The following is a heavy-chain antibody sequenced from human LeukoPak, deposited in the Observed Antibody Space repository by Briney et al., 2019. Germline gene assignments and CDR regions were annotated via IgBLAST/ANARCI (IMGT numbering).Heavy chain of an antibody. V-gene: IGHV1-3*03. CDR2: INAGNGNT. D-gene: IGHD3-10*01. CDR3: AREGMVRGNFDY. Sequence: ASVKVSCKASGYTFTSYAMHWVRQAPGQRLEWMGWINAGNGNTKYSQEFQGRVTITRDTSASTAYVELSSLRSEDMAVYYCAREGMVRGNFDYWGQGTLVTVSS. J-gene: IGHJ4*02. CDR1: GYTFTSYA.